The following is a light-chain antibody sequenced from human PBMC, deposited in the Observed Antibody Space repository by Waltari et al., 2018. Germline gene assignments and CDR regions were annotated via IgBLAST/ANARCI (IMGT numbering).Light chain of an antibody. J-gene: IGKJ2*01. CDR2: WAS. CDR3: QEYYTFYT. CDR1: QTVLYSSNNKNY. V-gene: IGKV4-1*01. Sequence: DIVMTQSPDSLAVSLGGRATLNRKASQTVLYSSNNKNYLAWYQQKLGRPPKLLIYWASTRASGVPDRFTGSGSGTDFTLTISNLQAEDVAVYYCQEYYTFYTFGQGTKLEIK.